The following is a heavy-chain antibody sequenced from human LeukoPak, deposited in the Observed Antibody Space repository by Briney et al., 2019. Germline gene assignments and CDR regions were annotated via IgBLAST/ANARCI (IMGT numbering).Heavy chain of an antibody. Sequence: GGSLTLSCAASGFTFSSYGMRWVRHAPGKGLEWVVVIWYEGRNKYYADSVKGRFPIYRDNFKDTLYLEKNSLRAGDHAFCFWAEDRWYYFDYWGQGTLVTVSS. CDR3: AEDRWYYFDY. V-gene: IGHV3-33*03. CDR1: GFTFSSYG. J-gene: IGHJ4*02. CDR2: IWYEGRNK.